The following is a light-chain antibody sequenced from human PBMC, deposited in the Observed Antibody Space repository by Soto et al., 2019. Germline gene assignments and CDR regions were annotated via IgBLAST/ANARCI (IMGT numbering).Light chain of an antibody. CDR1: ALPKQY. CDR3: QSADSSGTYQV. Sequence: SYELTQPPSVSVSPGQTARITCSGDALPKQYAYWYQQKPGQAPVLVIYKDSERPSGIPERFSGSSSGTTVTLTISGVPAEDEADYYCQSADSSGTYQVFGGGTKVTVL. J-gene: IGLJ2*01. V-gene: IGLV3-25*03. CDR2: KDS.